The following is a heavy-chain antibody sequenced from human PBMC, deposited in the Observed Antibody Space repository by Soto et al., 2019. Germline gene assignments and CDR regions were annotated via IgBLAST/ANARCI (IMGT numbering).Heavy chain of an antibody. CDR2: XXSXXSXT. CDR1: GFTFSSYW. Sequence: GGSLRLSCAASGFTFSSYWMHWVRQAPGKGLVWVPRXXSXXSXTXXXDXXXGRFTISRDNAKNTLYLQMNSLRAEDTAVYYCARDRGYSSSWSHDYWGQGTLVTVSS. CDR3: ARDRGYSSSWSHDY. V-gene: IGHV3-74*01. J-gene: IGHJ4*02. D-gene: IGHD6-13*01.